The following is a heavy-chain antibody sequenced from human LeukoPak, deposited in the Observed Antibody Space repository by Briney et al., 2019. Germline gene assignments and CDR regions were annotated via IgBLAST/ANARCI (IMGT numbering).Heavy chain of an antibody. CDR2: INTNTGNP. CDR1: GYTFTNYA. V-gene: IGHV7-4-1*02. Sequence: GASVKVSCKASGYTFTNYAMHWVRQAPGQGLEWMGWINTNTGNPTYAQGFTGRFVFSLDTSVSTAYLQISSLKAEDTAVYYCARCTLLGGHYYGSGRYPAGNYYGMDVWGQGTTVTVSS. J-gene: IGHJ6*02. D-gene: IGHD3-10*01. CDR3: ARCTLLGGHYYGSGRYPAGNYYGMDV.